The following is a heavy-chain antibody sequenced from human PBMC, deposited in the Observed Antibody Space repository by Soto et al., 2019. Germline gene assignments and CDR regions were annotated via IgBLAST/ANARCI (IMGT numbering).Heavy chain of an antibody. J-gene: IGHJ4*02. Sequence: PGGSLRLSCAASGLRFTSYGMSWVRQAPGRGLEWVSSITSGSGATFYADSVKGRFTISRDNAKNSLHLQMNSLRAEDTAVYYCTTYTGTYRDYWGLGTPVTVSS. CDR3: TTYTGTYRDY. D-gene: IGHD1-26*01. CDR1: GLRFTSYG. V-gene: IGHV3-21*01. CDR2: ITSGSGAT.